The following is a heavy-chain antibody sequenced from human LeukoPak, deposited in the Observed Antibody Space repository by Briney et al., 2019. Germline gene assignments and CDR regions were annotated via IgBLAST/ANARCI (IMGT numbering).Heavy chain of an antibody. V-gene: IGHV4-4*07. CDR3: ATAALYYDFWSGYYSSDAFDI. CDR1: GGSISSYY. CDR2: IYTSGST. Sequence: PSETLSLTCTVSGGSISSYYWSWIRQPAGKGLEWIGRIYTSGSTNYNPSLKSRVTMSVDTSKNQFSLKLSSVTAADTAVYYCATAALYYDFWSGYYSSDAFDIWGQGTMVTVSS. D-gene: IGHD3-3*01. J-gene: IGHJ3*02.